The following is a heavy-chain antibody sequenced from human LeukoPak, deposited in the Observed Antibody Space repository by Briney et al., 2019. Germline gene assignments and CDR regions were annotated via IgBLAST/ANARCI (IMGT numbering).Heavy chain of an antibody. CDR3: AKEGAVAGILDY. Sequence: GGSLRLSCAASGFTFSDYYMSWIRQAPGKGLEWVSYISSSGSTIYYADSVKGRFTISRDNSKNTLYLQMNSLRAEDTAVYYCAKEGAVAGILDYWGQGTLVTVSS. V-gene: IGHV3-11*01. CDR1: GFTFSDYY. CDR2: ISSSGSTI. J-gene: IGHJ4*02. D-gene: IGHD6-19*01.